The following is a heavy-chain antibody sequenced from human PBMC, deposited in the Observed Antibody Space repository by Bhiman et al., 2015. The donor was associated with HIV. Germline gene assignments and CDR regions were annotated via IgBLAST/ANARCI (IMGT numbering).Heavy chain of an antibody. J-gene: IGHJ4*02. CDR3: TTDRASGGFPHFDY. V-gene: IGHV3-15*01. Sequence: EVQLVESGGGLVEPGGSLRLSCAASGITFTNAWMHWVRQAPGKGLEWVGRIKSITDGGTTDCAAPVNGRFTLSRDDSKDTVYLQMTSLKTEDTAVYYCTTDRASGGFPHFDYWGQGTLVTVSS. CDR2: IKSITDGGTT. CDR1: GITFTNAW. D-gene: IGHD1-26*01.